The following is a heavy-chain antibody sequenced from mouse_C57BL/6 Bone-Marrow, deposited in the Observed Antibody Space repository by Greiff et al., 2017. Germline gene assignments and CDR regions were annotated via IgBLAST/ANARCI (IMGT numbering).Heavy chain of an antibody. J-gene: IGHJ3*01. CDR1: GYSITSGYY. V-gene: IGHV3-6*01. CDR2: ISYDGSN. Sequence: VQLQQSGPGLVKPSQSLSLTCSVTGYSITSGYYWNWIRQFPGNKLEWMGYISYDGSNNYNPSLKNRISITRDTSKNQFFLKLNSVTTEDTATYYCARGRTYPWFAYWGQGTLVTVSA. CDR3: ARGRTYPWFAY. D-gene: IGHD1-1*01.